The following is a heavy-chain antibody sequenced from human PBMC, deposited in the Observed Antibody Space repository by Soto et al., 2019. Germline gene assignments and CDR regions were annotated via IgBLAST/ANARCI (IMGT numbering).Heavy chain of an antibody. J-gene: IGHJ3*01. CDR3: TKERPFTGGGVIAT. D-gene: IGHD3-16*02. V-gene: IGHV3-15*01. CDR1: GLTFVDAW. Sequence: EVQLVESGGGLVNPGGSLRLSCAASGLTFVDAWMTWVRQAPGRGPEWVGLIRSKPSGGTSDYAAPVKGRFILSRDDSKNMVYMQMNSLKTEDTAVYCCTKERPFTGGGVIATWGEGTVVTVSS. CDR2: IRSKPSGGTS.